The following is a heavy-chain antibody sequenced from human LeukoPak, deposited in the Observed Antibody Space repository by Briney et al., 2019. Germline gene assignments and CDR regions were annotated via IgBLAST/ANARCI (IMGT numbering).Heavy chain of an antibody. CDR3: ARGGAISKWLDS. D-gene: IGHD4/OR15-4a*01. CDR2: VWNDGT. J-gene: IGHJ5*01. Sequence: SETLSLTCTVSAASVSLYFWSWIRQPPGKGLENIGYVWNDGTNYNPSLKSRVTISIDTSKTQFSLKLTSVTAADTAVYFCARGGAISKWLDSWGQRILVTVSS. CDR1: AASVSLYF. V-gene: IGHV4-59*02.